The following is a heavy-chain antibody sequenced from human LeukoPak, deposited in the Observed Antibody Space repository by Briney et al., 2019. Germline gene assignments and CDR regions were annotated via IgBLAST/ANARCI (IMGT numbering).Heavy chain of an antibody. CDR1: GFSLSTSGMR. CDR3: ARTLPFYGSGSQPFDC. J-gene: IGHJ4*02. V-gene: IGHV2-70*04. CDR2: CDWGDDR. Sequence: SGPALVKPTQTLTLTCTFSGFSLSTSGMRVSWIRQPPGKALEWLARCDWGDDRLYSTSLKTRLTISKDTSKNQVVLTMTNMDPVDTATYYCARTLPFYGSGSQPFDCWGQGTLVTVSS. D-gene: IGHD3-10*01.